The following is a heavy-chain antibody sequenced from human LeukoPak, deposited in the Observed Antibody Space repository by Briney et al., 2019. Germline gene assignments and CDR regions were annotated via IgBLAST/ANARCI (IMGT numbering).Heavy chain of an antibody. J-gene: IGHJ5*02. V-gene: IGHV4-30-4*01. CDR3: ARGYDRYSYGYGYNWFDP. Sequence: SETLSLTCTVSGGSISSGDYYWSWIRQPPGKGLEWIGYIYYSGSTYYNPSLKSRVTISVDTSKNQFSLKLSSVTAADTAVYYCARGYDRYSYGYGYNWFDPWGQGTLVTVSS. CDR2: IYYSGST. D-gene: IGHD5-18*01. CDR1: GGSISSGDYY.